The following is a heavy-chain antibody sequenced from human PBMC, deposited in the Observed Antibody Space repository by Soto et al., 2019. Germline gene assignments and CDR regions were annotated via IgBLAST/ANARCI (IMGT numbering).Heavy chain of an antibody. V-gene: IGHV1-69*13. CDR1: GGTFSSYA. CDR2: IIPIFGTA. D-gene: IGHD4-4*01. Sequence: SVKVSCKASGGTFSSYAISWVRQAPGQGLEWMGGIIPIFGTANYAQKFQGRVTITADESTSTAYMELSSLRSEDTAVYYCARAGGGGYSNYYYYYYGMDVWGQGTTVTVSS. J-gene: IGHJ6*02. CDR3: ARAGGGGYSNYYYYYYGMDV.